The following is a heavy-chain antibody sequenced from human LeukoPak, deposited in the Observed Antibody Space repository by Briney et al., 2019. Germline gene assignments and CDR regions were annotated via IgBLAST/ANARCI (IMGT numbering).Heavy chain of an antibody. V-gene: IGHV3-21*01. CDR2: ISSSSSYI. D-gene: IGHD6-19*01. J-gene: IGHJ4*02. CDR3: AKFQYSSGWYAGY. CDR1: GFTFSSYS. Sequence: GGSLRLSCAASGFTFSSYSMNWVRQAPGKGLEWVSSISSSSSYIYYADSVKGRFTISRDNSKKTLYLQMNSLRPEDTAVYYCAKFQYSSGWYAGYWGQGTLVTVSS.